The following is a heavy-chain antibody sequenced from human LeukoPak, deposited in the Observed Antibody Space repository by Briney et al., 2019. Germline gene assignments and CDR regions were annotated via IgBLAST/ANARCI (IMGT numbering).Heavy chain of an antibody. CDR2: IYYSGST. Sequence: PSETLSLTCTVSGGSISSGDYYWSWIRQPPGKGLEWIGYIYYSGSTYYNPSLKSRVTISVDTSENQFSLKLSSVTAADTAVYYCAREGLVRTFDIWGQGTMVTVSS. CDR1: GGSISSGDYY. J-gene: IGHJ3*02. D-gene: IGHD2-21*01. CDR3: AREGLVRTFDI. V-gene: IGHV4-30-4*08.